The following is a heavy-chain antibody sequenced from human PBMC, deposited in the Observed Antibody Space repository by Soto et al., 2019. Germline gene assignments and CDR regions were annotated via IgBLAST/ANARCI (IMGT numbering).Heavy chain of an antibody. V-gene: IGHV3-30*18. J-gene: IGHJ2*01. Sequence: QVQLVESGGGVVQPGRSLRLSCAASGFTFSSYGMHWVRQAPGKGLEWVAVISYDGSNKYYADSVKGRFTISRDNSKNSLYLRMNSLSAEDTAVYYWANEGRSGWYDGWYFDLWGRGTLVTVSS. D-gene: IGHD6-19*01. CDR2: ISYDGSNK. CDR3: ANEGRSGWYDGWYFDL. CDR1: GFTFSSYG.